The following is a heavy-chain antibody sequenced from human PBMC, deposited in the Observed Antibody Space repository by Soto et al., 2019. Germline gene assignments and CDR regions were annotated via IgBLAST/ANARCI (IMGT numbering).Heavy chain of an antibody. CDR2: MEPSTGRT. CDR1: VYSFTSLD. D-gene: IGHD1-26*01. J-gene: IGHJ4*02. Sequence: QVQLVQSGAEVREPGASVKVSCKASVYSFTSLDINWVRQTAGQGLEWMGWMEPSTGRTGYAQKFQGRVTMTRDTYINTAYMELTTLTSDDTAVYYCARGVSAGVDYWGQGTLVIVSS. V-gene: IGHV1-8*01. CDR3: ARGVSAGVDY.